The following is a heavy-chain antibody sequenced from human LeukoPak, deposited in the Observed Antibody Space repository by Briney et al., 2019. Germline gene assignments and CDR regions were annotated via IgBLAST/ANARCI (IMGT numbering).Heavy chain of an antibody. Sequence: PGGSLRLSCAASGFSFSSYAMSWVRQAPGKGLEWVSGISGSGGSTYYADSVKGRFTIPRDNSKNTLYVQMNSLRAEDTAVYYCAKARGFCSGGSCYNPFDPRGQGTLVTVSS. CDR3: AKARGFCSGGSCYNPFDP. CDR2: ISGSGGST. CDR1: GFSFSSYA. V-gene: IGHV3-23*01. D-gene: IGHD2-15*01. J-gene: IGHJ5*02.